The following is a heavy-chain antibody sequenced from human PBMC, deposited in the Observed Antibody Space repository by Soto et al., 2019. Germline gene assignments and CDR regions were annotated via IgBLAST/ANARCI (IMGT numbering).Heavy chain of an antibody. Sequence: EVQLVESGGDVVKPAESLRLSCAASRSNFSVSIMNWVRQAPGKGQEWVSSICSSSYYIYYADSVKGRFAIFRDNAKNSLYLQMNSRRAEDTAVYYCARGKHCTNGICSFSEYSYFMDVWGKGTTVTVSS. CDR1: RSNFSVSI. D-gene: IGHD2-8*01. CDR2: ICSSSYYI. J-gene: IGHJ6*03. CDR3: ARGKHCTNGICSFSEYSYFMDV. V-gene: IGHV3-21*02.